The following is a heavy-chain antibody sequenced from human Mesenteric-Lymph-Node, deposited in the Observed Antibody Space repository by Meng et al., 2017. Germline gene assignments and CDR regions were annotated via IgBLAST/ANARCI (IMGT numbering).Heavy chain of an antibody. CDR1: GGSISSYY. D-gene: IGHD3-22*01. V-gene: IGHV4-59*01. J-gene: IGHJ3*02. Sequence: SETLSLTCTVSGGSISSYYWSWIRQPPGKGLEWIGYIYYSGSTNYNPSLKSRVTISVDTSKNQFSLKLSSVTAADTAVYYCARDRAAGYYDSSGYYRPRTDAFDIWGQGTMVTVSS. CDR3: ARDRAAGYYDSSGYYRPRTDAFDI. CDR2: IYYSGST.